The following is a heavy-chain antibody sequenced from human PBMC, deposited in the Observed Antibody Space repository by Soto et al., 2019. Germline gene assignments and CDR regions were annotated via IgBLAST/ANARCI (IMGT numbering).Heavy chain of an antibody. V-gene: IGHV4-30-2*01. J-gene: IGHJ5*02. CDR1: GVAIGGVGYS. CDR2: MYHSGTF. CDR3: ARAQFYCGSGNYHNLMFDA. D-gene: IGHD2-21*01. Sequence: SETLSLTCAVCGVAIGGVGYSGSWIRQGPGGALEWMGDMYHSGTFLKRPSLRNRLTMSMDMYKNPFSLTLNSMTAADTAVYYCARAQFYCGSGNYHNLMFDAWGQGIQVTASS.